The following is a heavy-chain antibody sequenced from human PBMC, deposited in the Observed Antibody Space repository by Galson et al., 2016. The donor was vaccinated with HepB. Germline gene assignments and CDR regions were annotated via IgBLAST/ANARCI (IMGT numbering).Heavy chain of an antibody. CDR2: LDPNNGGT. D-gene: IGHD3-3*01. Sequence: SVKVSCKASGYIFTDYYIHWVRQAPGQGLEWMGWLDPNNGGTNYAQKFQGRVTMTRDTSISTAHMELSRLRSDDTAVYYCARDRGTYYDMQTDYAAVHYGMDVWGQGTTVTVSS. CDR1: GYIFTDYY. V-gene: IGHV1-2*02. J-gene: IGHJ6*02. CDR3: ARDRGTYYDMQTDYAAVHYGMDV.